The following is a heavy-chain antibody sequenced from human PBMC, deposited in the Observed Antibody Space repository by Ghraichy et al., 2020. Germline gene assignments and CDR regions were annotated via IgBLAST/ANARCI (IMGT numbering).Heavy chain of an antibody. CDR1: GFTFNRYA. V-gene: IGHV3-48*02. J-gene: IGHJ4*02. CDR3: VSDPSFGSSWVHFFDY. CDR2: MSSSSTNI. D-gene: IGHD3-16*01. Sequence: GESLNISCAASGFTFNRYAMNWVRQAPGKGLEWVAYMSSSSTNIHYADSVKGRFTISRDNAKNSLYLQMDNLRDEDSAIYYCVSDPSFGSSWVHFFDYWGQGTLVTVSS.